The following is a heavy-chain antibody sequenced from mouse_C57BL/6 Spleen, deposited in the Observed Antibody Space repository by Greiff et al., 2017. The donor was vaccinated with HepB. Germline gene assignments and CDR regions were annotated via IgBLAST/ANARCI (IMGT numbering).Heavy chain of an antibody. D-gene: IGHD3-2*02. CDR3: ARREAAQATWGY. V-gene: IGHV1-22*01. CDR2: INPNNGGT. Sequence: EVQLQQSGPELVKPGASVKMSCKASGYTFTDYNMHWVKQSHGKSLEWIGYINPNNGGTSYNQKFKGKATLTVNKSSSTAYMELRSLTSEDSAVYYCARREAAQATWGYWGQGTTLTVSS. CDR1: GYTFTDYN. J-gene: IGHJ2*01.